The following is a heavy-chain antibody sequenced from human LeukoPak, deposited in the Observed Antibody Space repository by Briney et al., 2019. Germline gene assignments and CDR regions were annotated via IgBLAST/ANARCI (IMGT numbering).Heavy chain of an antibody. V-gene: IGHV5-51*01. CDR2: IYPVDSYT. CDR1: GSTFSSYW. Sequence: GXXXLISSEGSGSTFSSYWIGWVRQLPGKGVEWMGIIYPVDSYTRYSPSLQGQVTISVDTSIGTAYLQWSSLKASDTAIYYCARQNDFRLDYWGQGTLVTVSS. D-gene: IGHD3-3*01. CDR3: ARQNDFRLDY. J-gene: IGHJ4*02.